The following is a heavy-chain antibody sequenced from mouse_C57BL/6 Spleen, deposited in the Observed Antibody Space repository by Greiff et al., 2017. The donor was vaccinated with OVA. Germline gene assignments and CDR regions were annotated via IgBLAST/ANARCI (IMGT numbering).Heavy chain of an antibody. CDR3: ARSATTVVAHWYFDV. CDR1: GYAFSSSW. V-gene: IGHV1-82*01. D-gene: IGHD1-1*01. CDR2: IYPGDGDT. J-gene: IGHJ1*03. Sequence: VQLQQSGPELVKPGASVKISCKASGYAFSSSWMNWVKQRPGKGLEWIGRIYPGDGDTNYNGKFKGKATLTADNSSSTAYMQLSSLSSEDSAVYFCARSATTVVAHWYFDVWGTGTTVTVSS.